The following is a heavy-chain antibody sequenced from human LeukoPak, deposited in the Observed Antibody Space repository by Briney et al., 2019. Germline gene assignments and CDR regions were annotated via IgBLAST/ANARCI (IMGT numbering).Heavy chain of an antibody. J-gene: IGHJ5*02. D-gene: IGHD3-22*01. CDR3: AKDLIVVVS. CDR2: VSGGGGTT. Sequence: GGSLRLSCAASGFTFSSHAVSWVRQPPGKGLEWVSSVSGGGGTTYYADSVKGRFTISRDNSKSTLYLQMNSLRAEDTAVYYCAKDLIVVVSWGQGTLVTVSS. CDR1: GFTFSSHA. V-gene: IGHV3-23*01.